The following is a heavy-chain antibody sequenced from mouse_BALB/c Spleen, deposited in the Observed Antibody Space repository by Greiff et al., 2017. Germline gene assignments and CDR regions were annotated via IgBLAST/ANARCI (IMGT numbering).Heavy chain of an antibody. J-gene: IGHJ2*01. D-gene: IGHD1-1*01. CDR3: TRSALYYGSSYLDY. V-gene: IGHV1-15*01. CDR2: IDPETGGT. CDR1: GYTFTDYE. Sequence: QVQLKESGAELVRPGASVTLSCKASGYTFTDYEMHWVKQTPVHGLEWIGAIDPETGGTAYNQKFKGKATLTADKSSSTAYMELRSLTSEDSAVYYCTRSALYYGSSYLDYWGQGTTLTVSS.